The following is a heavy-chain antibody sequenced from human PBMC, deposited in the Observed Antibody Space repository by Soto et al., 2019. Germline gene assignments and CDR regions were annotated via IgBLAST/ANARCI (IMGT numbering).Heavy chain of an antibody. CDR1: GGSISSYY. CDR3: ARHSYGSVSYSNPVYYYYYYMDV. V-gene: IGHV4-59*08. D-gene: IGHD3-10*01. Sequence: SETLSLTCTVSGGSISSYYWSWIRQPPGKGLEWIGYIYYSGSTNYNPSLKSRVTISVDTSKNQFSLKLSSVTAADTAVYYCARHSYGSVSYSNPVYYYYYYMDVWGKGTTVTVSS. J-gene: IGHJ6*03. CDR2: IYYSGST.